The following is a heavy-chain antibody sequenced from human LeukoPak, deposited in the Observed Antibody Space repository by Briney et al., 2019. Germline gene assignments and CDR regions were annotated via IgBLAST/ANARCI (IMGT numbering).Heavy chain of an antibody. V-gene: IGHV1-2*02. Sequence: GASVSVSFTASGYTFTVYYMHWVRQAPGQGDERMGWINPKSGGTNYAQKLQGRVTIKRETASSTAYMELSRLRSDDTAVYYCARVTTRRLDVFAYWGQGTLVTVSS. D-gene: IGHD4-11*01. CDR1: GYTFTVYY. J-gene: IGHJ4*02. CDR2: INPKSGGT. CDR3: ARVTTRRLDVFAY.